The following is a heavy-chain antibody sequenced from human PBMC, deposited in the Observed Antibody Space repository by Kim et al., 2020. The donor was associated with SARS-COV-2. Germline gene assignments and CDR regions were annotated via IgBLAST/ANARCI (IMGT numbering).Heavy chain of an antibody. J-gene: IGHJ4*02. D-gene: IGHD4-17*01. CDR1: GDSISSSYY. CDR3: ARVRTNYGAPDY. Sequence: SETLSLTCTVSGDSISSSYYWGWIRQPPGKGLEWIGSISYSGRTYYNPSLKSRVIISVDTSKNQFSLKVNSVSAADTAVYYCARVRTNYGAPDYWGQGSL. CDR2: ISYSGRT. V-gene: IGHV4-39*01.